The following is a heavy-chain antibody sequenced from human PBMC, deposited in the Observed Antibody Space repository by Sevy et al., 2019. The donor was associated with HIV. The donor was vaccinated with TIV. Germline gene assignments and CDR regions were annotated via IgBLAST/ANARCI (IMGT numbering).Heavy chain of an antibody. D-gene: IGHD2-21*02. V-gene: IGHV3-33*01. Sequence: GGSLRLSCAASGFIFSRYGMHWVRQAPGKGLAWVAAIFNDGINKYFAGSVKGRFTIASDNSKNTLYLEMNSLRAEDTAVYYCARESGSDWYLDYWGQGTLVTVSS. CDR3: ARESGSDWYLDY. CDR1: GFIFSRYG. J-gene: IGHJ4*02. CDR2: IFNDGINK.